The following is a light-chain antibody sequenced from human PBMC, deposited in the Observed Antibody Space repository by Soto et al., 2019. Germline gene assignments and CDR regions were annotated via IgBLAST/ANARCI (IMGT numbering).Light chain of an antibody. CDR2: GAS. J-gene: IGKJ4*01. Sequence: EIVLTQSPGPLSLSPGERATLSCRASQSVSSSYLAWYQQKPGQAPRLLIYGASSRATGIPDRFSGSGSVTDFTLTISRLEPEDFAVYYGQQYGSSPLTFGGGTKVEIK. CDR1: QSVSSSY. CDR3: QQYGSSPLT. V-gene: IGKV3-20*01.